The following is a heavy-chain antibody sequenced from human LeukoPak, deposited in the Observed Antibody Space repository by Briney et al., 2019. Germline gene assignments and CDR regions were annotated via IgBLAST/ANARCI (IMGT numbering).Heavy chain of an antibody. CDR1: GFTFSSYG. CDR3: ARGSYYDFWSGYTSHYMDV. V-gene: IGHV3-48*01. D-gene: IGHD3-3*01. Sequence: GGSLRLSCAASGFTFSSYGMNWVRQAPGKGLEWVSYISSSSSTIYYADSVKGRFTISGDNAKNSLYLQMNSLRAEDTAVYYCARGSYYDFWSGYTSHYMDVWGKGTTVTVSS. CDR2: ISSSSSTI. J-gene: IGHJ6*03.